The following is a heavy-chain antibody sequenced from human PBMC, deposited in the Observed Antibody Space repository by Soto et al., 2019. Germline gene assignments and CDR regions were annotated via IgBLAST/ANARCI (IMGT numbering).Heavy chain of an antibody. Sequence: PSETLSLTCTVSGGAVSSGSYYWSWIRQPPGKGLEWIGYIYYSGSTNYNPSLKSRVTISVDTSKNQFSLKLSSVTAADTAVYYCARVIAARPDYFDYWGQGTLVTVSS. CDR3: ARVIAARPDYFDY. J-gene: IGHJ4*02. CDR2: IYYSGST. D-gene: IGHD6-6*01. V-gene: IGHV4-61*01. CDR1: GGAVSSGSYY.